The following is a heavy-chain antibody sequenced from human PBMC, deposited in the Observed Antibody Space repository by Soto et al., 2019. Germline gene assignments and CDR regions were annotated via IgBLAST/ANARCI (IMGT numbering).Heavy chain of an antibody. Sequence: ASVKVSCKASGYTFTSYYMHWVRQAPGQGLEWMGIINPSGGSTSYAQKFQGRVTMTRDTSTSTVYMELSSLRSEDTAVYYCARANPNDYGAGGFDPWGQGTLVTVSS. V-gene: IGHV1-46*01. D-gene: IGHD4-17*01. CDR2: INPSGGST. J-gene: IGHJ5*02. CDR1: GYTFTSYY. CDR3: ARANPNDYGAGGFDP.